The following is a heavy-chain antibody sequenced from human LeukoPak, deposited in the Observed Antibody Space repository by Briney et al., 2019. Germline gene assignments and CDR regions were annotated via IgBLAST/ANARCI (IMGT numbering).Heavy chain of an antibody. V-gene: IGHV3-9*01. CDR1: GFTFDDYA. CDR2: ISWNSGSI. Sequence: TGGSLRLSCAASGFTFDDYAMHWVRQAPGKGLEWVSCISWNSGSIGYADSVKGRFTISRDNAKNSLYLQMNSLRAEDTAVYYCARDHESYYYDSSGYSYGMDVWGQGTTVTVSS. CDR3: ARDHESYYYDSSGYSYGMDV. J-gene: IGHJ6*02. D-gene: IGHD3-22*01.